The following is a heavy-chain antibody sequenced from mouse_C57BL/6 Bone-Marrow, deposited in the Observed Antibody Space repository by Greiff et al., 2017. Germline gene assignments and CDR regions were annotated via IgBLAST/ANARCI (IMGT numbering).Heavy chain of an antibody. CDR1: GYTFTEYT. J-gene: IGHJ3*01. CDR3: ARNEEGYYSTSWFAY. Sequence: VKLQESGAELVKPGASVKLSCKASGYTFTEYTIHWVKQRSGQGLEWIGWFYPGSGSIKYNEKFKDKATLTADKSSSTVYMELSRLTSEDSAVYFCARNEEGYYSTSWFAYWGQGTLVTVSA. CDR2: FYPGSGSI. D-gene: IGHD2-5*01. V-gene: IGHV1-62-2*01.